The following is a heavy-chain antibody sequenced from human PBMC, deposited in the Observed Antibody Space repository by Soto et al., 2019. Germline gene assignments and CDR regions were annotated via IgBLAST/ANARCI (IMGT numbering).Heavy chain of an antibody. CDR2: ITGSGGST. J-gene: IGHJ3*02. Sequence: EVQLLESGGGLVQPGGSLRLSCAASGFTFSNYAMNWVRQTPGKGLEWVSVITGSGGSTYSADSVKGRFTIPRDNCRDTLFLQMNSLRAEDTAVYYCAGDVTLWELLGAFDIWCQGTMVTVSS. V-gene: IGHV3-23*01. D-gene: IGHD1-26*01. CDR1: GFTFSNYA. CDR3: AGDVTLWELLGAFDI.